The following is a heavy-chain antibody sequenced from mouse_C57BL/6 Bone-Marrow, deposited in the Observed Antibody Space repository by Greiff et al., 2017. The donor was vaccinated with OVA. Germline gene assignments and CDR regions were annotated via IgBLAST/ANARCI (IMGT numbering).Heavy chain of an antibody. CDR3: TIPAGTGYFDY. J-gene: IGHJ2*01. CDR1: GFNIKDDY. CDR2: IDPENGDT. D-gene: IGHD4-1*01. Sequence: EVQLQQSGAELVRPGASVKLSCTASGFNIKDDYMHWVKQRPEQGLEWIGWIDPENGDTEYASKFQGKATITADTSSNPAYLQLSSLTSEDTAVYYCTIPAGTGYFDYWGQGTTLTVSS. V-gene: IGHV14-4*01.